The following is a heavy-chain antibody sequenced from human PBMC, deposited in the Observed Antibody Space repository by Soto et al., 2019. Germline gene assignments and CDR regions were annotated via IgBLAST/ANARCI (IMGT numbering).Heavy chain of an antibody. CDR3: ARGKGDYYFDFDF. J-gene: IGHJ4*02. Sequence: RRLSCAASGFTFSSYEMNWVRQAPGKGLEWVSVIYLGGDTYYSDSVKGRFTISRDNSKNTLYLQMDSLRVDDTAVYYCARGKGDYYFDFDFWGQGTLVTVYS. CDR1: GFTFSSYE. V-gene: IGHV3-53*01. D-gene: IGHD3-22*01. CDR2: IYLGGDT.